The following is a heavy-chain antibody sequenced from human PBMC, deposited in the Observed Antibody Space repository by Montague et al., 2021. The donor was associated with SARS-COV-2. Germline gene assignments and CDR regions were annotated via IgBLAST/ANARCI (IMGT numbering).Heavy chain of an antibody. CDR1: GFSVSSNY. CDR3: ARDLDGAFDI. V-gene: IGHV3-66*02. CDR2: IYSGGGT. J-gene: IGHJ3*02. Sequence: SLRLSCAASGFSVSSNYMSWVRQAPGKGLEWVSLIYSGGGTSSADSVQGRFTTSRDNSKNTLFLQMNSLRAEDTAVYYCARDLDGAFDIWSQGTRVTVSS.